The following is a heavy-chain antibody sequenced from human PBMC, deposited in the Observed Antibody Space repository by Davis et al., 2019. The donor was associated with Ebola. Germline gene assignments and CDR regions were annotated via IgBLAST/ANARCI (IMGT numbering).Heavy chain of an antibody. CDR2: INHHGIT. CDR1: GGSFSGYY. V-gene: IGHV4-34*01. J-gene: IGHJ6*02. Sequence: MPSETLSLTCAVYGGSFSGYYWSWIRQPPGKGLEWMGEINHHGITSYNPSLKSRVSMSVDTSKKQFSLKVTSVTAADTAVYYWARGLFWSGLDVWGQGTTVTVSS. D-gene: IGHD1-1*01. CDR3: ARGLFWSGLDV.